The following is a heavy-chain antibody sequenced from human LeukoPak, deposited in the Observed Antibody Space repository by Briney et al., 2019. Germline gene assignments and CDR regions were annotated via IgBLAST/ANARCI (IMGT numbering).Heavy chain of an antibody. CDR1: GFTFSSYA. Sequence: GGSLRLSCAASGFTFSSYAMSWVRQAPGKGLEWVSAISGSGGSTYYADSVKGRFTISRDNAKNSLYLQMNSLRAEDTAVYYCARDLGGSWYSRWGQGTLVTVSS. J-gene: IGHJ4*02. CDR3: ARDLGGSWYSR. V-gene: IGHV3-23*01. D-gene: IGHD6-13*01. CDR2: ISGSGGST.